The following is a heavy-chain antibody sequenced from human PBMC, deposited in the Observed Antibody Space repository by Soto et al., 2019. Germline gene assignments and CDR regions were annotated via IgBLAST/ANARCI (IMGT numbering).Heavy chain of an antibody. J-gene: IGHJ5*02. V-gene: IGHV4-39*01. CDR3: VRLIGNSWLDT. CDR1: GGSISSSSYY. Sequence: SKNLSLARTVSGGSISSSSYYWGWIRQPPGKGLEWIGSIYYSGSTYYNPSLKSRVTISVDTSKNQFSLKLSSVTPDDTAVYYCVRLIGNSWLDTWGQGTLVTVS. CDR2: IYYSGST.